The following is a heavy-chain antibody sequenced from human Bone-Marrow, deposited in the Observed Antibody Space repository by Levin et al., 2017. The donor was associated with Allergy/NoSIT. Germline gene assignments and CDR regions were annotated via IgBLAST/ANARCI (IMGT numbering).Heavy chain of an antibody. CDR2: ISGSGGST. CDR1: GFTFSSYA. J-gene: IGHJ4*02. CDR3: VTTVVPGPFDY. V-gene: IGHV3-23*01. D-gene: IGHD4-11*01. Sequence: GGSLRLSCAASGFTFSSYAMSWVRQAPGKGLEWVSAISGSGGSTYYADSVKGRFTISRDNSKNTLYLQMNSLRAEDTAVYYCVTTVVPGPFDYWGQGTLVTVSS.